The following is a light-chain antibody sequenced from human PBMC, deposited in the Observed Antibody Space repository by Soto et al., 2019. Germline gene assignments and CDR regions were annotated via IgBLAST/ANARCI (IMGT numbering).Light chain of an antibody. J-gene: IGKJ5*01. CDR2: GAS. V-gene: IGKV3-20*01. CDR1: QSVSSN. CDR3: QQYGSSSIT. Sequence: EIVLTQSPATLSVSPGERATLSCRASQSVSSNLAWYQQKPGQPPRLLIYGASSRATGIPDRFSGSGSGTDFTLTISRLEPEDFAVYYCQQYGSSSITFGQGTRLEI.